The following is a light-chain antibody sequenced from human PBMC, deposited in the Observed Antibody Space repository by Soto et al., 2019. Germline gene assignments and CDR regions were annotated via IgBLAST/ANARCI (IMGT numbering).Light chain of an antibody. V-gene: IGKV3-11*01. CDR2: DAS. CDR3: QHRSNWPPEVT. CDR1: QSVRSS. J-gene: IGKJ3*01. Sequence: EIVLTQSPDTLSLSPGERATLSCRASQSVRSSLAWYQQKPGQAPRLLIYDASNRATGIPARFSGSGSGTDFTLTISSLEPEDFAVSYCQHRSNWPPEVTFGPGTKVDIK.